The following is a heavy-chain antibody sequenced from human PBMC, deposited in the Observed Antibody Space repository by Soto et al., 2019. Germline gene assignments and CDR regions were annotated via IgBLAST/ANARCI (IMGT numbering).Heavy chain of an antibody. CDR1: GASITSHY. D-gene: IGHD5-18*01. CDR3: VRMRYSYGFYDGMDV. CDR2: IYHSGDT. Sequence: QVQLQDSGPGLVKPSETLSLTCNVSGASITSHYWSWIRQPPGKGLEWIGYIYHSGDTKYHPSLKRLVTMSVDTSNNQFSLRLSSVTAADTAVYYCVRMRYSYGFYDGMDVWGQGTTVTVSS. V-gene: IGHV4-59*11. J-gene: IGHJ6*02.